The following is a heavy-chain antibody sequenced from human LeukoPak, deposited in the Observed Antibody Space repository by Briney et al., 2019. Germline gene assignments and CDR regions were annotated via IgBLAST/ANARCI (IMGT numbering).Heavy chain of an antibody. V-gene: IGHV4-4*08. CDR2: IYNSGST. Sequence: SVTLSLTCTVSGGSISSYYWSWIWQPPGKGLEWIGYIYNSGSTNYNPSLESRVSISVDTSKHQFSLKLSSVTAADTAVYYCARLAVAGINDYWGQGTLVNVSS. CDR3: ARLAVAGINDY. J-gene: IGHJ4*02. D-gene: IGHD6-19*01. CDR1: GGSISSYY.